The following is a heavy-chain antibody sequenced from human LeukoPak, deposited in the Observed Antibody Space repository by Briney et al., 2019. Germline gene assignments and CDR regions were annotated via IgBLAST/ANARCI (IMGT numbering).Heavy chain of an antibody. V-gene: IGHV3-7*03. CDR1: GFTFSSYW. J-gene: IGHJ4*02. Sequence: GGSLRLSCAASGFTFSSYWMSWVRQAPGKGLEWVANIKQDGSEKYYVDSVKGRFTISRDNAENSLYLQMNSLRAEDTAVYYCARALYYYGSGSYPNYFDYWGQGTLVTVSS. CDR3: ARALYYYGSGSYPNYFDY. D-gene: IGHD3-10*01. CDR2: IKQDGSEK.